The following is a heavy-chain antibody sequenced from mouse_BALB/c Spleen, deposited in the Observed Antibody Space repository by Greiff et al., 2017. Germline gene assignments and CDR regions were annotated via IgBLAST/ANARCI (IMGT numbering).Heavy chain of an antibody. Sequence: QVQLQQSAAELARPGASVKMSCKASGYTFTSYTMHWVKQRPGQGLEWIGYINPSSGYTEYNQKFKDKTTLTADKSSSTAYMQLSSLTSEDSAVYYCARLWDYYAMDYWGQGTSVTVSS. J-gene: IGHJ4*01. V-gene: IGHV1-4*02. CDR1: GYTFTSYT. CDR3: ARLWDYYAMDY. CDR2: INPSSGYT.